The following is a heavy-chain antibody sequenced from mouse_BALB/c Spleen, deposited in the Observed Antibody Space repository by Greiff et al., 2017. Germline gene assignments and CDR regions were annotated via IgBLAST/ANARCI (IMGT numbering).Heavy chain of an antibody. D-gene: IGHD2-1*01. J-gene: IGHJ4*01. CDR2: ISSGGST. Sequence: EVQRVESGGGLVKPGGSLKLSCAASGFTFSSYAMSWVRQTPEKRLEWVASISSGGSTYYPDSVKGRFTISRDNARNILYLQMSSLRSEDTAMYYCASGNFYAMDYWGQGTSVTVSS. CDR3: ASGNFYAMDY. CDR1: GFTFSSYA. V-gene: IGHV5-6-5*01.